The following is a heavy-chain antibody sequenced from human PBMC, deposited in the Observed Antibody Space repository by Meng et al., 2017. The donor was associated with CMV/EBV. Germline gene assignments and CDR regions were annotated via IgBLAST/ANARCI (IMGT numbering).Heavy chain of an antibody. Sequence: QLRSRGSWPGIVMPTVALPLTCPGSRSSIRTYYGSWSRQHAGKELEWIGRIYTSESTTYNPSLKSRVTMSVDTTKNQFSLRLSCVTAADTAVYYCAGAAVDLSKGYFDYCGEGALVTVSS. CDR2: IYTSEST. V-gene: IGHV4-4*07. CDR1: RSSIRTYY. J-gene: IGHJ4*02. CDR3: AGAAVDLSKGYFDY. D-gene: IGHD2-15*01.